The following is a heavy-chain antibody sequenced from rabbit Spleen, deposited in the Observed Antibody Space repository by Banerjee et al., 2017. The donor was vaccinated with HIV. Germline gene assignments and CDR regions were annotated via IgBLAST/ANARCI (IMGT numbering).Heavy chain of an antibody. D-gene: IGHD6-1*01. CDR3: VREAGYGGYGDANL. J-gene: IGHJ4*01. V-gene: IGHV1S7*01. CDR2: IYAAKGST. Sequence: QLTETGGDLVQPGGSLTLSCKASGIDFTNYYIYWVRQAPGKGLEWIGIIYAAKGSTDYASWVNGRFTISSDNAQSTLYLQLNSLTAADTATYFCVREAGYGGYGDANLWGPGPSSPS. CDR1: GIDFTNYY.